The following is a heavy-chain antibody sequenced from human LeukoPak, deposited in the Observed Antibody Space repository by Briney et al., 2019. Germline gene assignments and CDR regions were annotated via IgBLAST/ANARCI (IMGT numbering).Heavy chain of an antibody. D-gene: IGHD6-6*01. CDR2: INHSGST. CDR3: ARASGSSGNWFAP. Sequence: SETLSLTCAVYGGSFSGYYWSWIRQPPGKGLEWIGEINHSGSTNYNPSLKSRVTISVDTSKNQFSLKLSSVTAADTAVYYCARASGSSGNWFAPWGQGPLVTVPS. V-gene: IGHV4-34*01. CDR1: GGSFSGYY. J-gene: IGHJ5*02.